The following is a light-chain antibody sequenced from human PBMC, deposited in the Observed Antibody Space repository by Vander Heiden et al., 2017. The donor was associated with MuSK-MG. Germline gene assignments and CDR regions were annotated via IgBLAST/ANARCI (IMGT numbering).Light chain of an antibody. Sequence: DIALTQSPLSLPVTPGAPASFSCRSRQSLLHSNGNNFLAWYVQYAVQSPQLLIYLTYNRASGVPDRFSGSGSGTDFTLTISRVETEDVGVYYCKQALQAPRTFGQGTRLEMK. CDR3: KQALQAPRT. J-gene: IGKJ5*01. CDR1: QSLLHSNGNNF. CDR2: LTY. V-gene: IGKV2-28*01.